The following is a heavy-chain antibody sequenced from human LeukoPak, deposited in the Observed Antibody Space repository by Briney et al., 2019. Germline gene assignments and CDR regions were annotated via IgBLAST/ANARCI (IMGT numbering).Heavy chain of an antibody. J-gene: IGHJ5*02. CDR3: GRVNNWIVP. Sequence: SETLSLTCAVSGAFISSSYWSWIRQPPGKGLEWIGNIYYSGSTNYSPSLKSRLPISMDTSKTLFSRKLNSATAADTAVYYCGRVNNWIVPCGEGTLVTVSS. V-gene: IGHV4-59*01. CDR2: IYYSGST. CDR1: GAFISSSY.